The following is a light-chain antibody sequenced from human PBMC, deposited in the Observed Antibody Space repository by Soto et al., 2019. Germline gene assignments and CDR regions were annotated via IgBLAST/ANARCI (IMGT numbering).Light chain of an antibody. CDR3: TSFTSITHPNVI. Sequence: QSALTQPASVSGSPGQSITFSCTGSNRDDGGFNYFSWYQHYPGKAPKLIIFDVSIRPSGVSNRFSGTKSGSTASLTISGLQAEDEADYYCTSFTSITHPNVIFGGGTKLTVL. V-gene: IGLV2-14*03. CDR2: DVS. CDR1: NRDDGGFNY. J-gene: IGLJ2*01.